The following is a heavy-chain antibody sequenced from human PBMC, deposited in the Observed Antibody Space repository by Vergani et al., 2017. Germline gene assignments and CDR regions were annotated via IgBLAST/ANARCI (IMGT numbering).Heavy chain of an antibody. D-gene: IGHD3-22*01. CDR1: GYTFTGYY. J-gene: IGHJ4*02. V-gene: IGHV1-2*02. Sequence: QVQLVQSGAEVKKPGASVKVSCKASGYTFTGYYMHWVRQAPGQGLEWIGWINPNSGGTNYAQKFQGRVTMIRDTSISTAYMELSRLRSDDTAVYYCATLENYYDSSGYRGDWGQGTLVTVSS. CDR3: ATLENYYDSSGYRGD. CDR2: INPNSGGT.